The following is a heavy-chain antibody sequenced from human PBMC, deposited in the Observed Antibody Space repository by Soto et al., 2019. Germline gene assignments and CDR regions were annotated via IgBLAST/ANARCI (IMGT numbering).Heavy chain of an antibody. CDR2: IYYSGST. J-gene: IGHJ4*02. CDR1: GGSISSGDYY. V-gene: IGHV4-30-4*01. D-gene: IGHD3-22*01. CDR3: ARVAYDXXGSCEYFDY. Sequence: QVQLQESGPGLVKPSQTLSLTCTVSGGSISSGDYYWSLIRQPPGKGLEWIGYIYYSGSTYYNPSLKSRVTISXXMXKXXXXLKLSSXXXXXXAXXYCARVAYDXXGSCEYFDYWGQGTLVTVSS.